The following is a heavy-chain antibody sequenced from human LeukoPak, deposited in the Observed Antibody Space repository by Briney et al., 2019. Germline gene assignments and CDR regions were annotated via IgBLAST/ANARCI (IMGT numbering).Heavy chain of an antibody. J-gene: IGHJ6*03. V-gene: IGHV3-20*04. CDR3: ARDLYYYYMDV. CDR2: INWNGGST. CDR1: GFTFDDYG. Sequence: GGSLRLSCAASGFTFDDYGMSWVRRAPGKGLEWVSGINWNGGSTGYADSVKGRFTISRDNAKNSLYLQMNSLRAEDTALYYCARDLYYYYMDVWGKGTTVTVSS.